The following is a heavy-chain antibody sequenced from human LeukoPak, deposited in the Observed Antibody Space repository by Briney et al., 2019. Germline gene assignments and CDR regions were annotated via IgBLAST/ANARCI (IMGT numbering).Heavy chain of an antibody. CDR2: ISWNSGSI. Sequence: GGSLRLSCAASGFTFDDYAMHWVRQAPGKGLECVSGISWNSGSIGYADSVKGRFTISRDNAKNSLYLQMNSLRAEDMALYYCAKDGDFWSGYFDYWGQGTLVTVSS. CDR1: GFTFDDYA. D-gene: IGHD3-3*01. CDR3: AKDGDFWSGYFDY. J-gene: IGHJ4*02. V-gene: IGHV3-9*03.